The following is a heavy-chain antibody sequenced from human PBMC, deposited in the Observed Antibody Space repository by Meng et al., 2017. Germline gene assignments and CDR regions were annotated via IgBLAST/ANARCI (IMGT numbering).Heavy chain of an antibody. V-gene: IGHV3-9*01. CDR2: ISWNSGSI. CDR3: AKDRGSGWYFGAFDI. CDR1: GFTFDDYA. D-gene: IGHD6-19*01. J-gene: IGHJ3*02. Sequence: GGSLRLSCAASGFTFDDYAMHWVRQAPGKGLEWVSGISWNSGSIGYADSVKGRFTISRDNAKNSLYLQMNRLRAEDTALYYCAKDRGSGWYFGAFDIWGQGTMVTVSS.